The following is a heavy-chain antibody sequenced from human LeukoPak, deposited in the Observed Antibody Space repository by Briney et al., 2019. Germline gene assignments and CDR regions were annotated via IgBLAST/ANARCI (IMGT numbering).Heavy chain of an antibody. CDR2: IIPIFGTA. CDR1: GGTFSSYA. J-gene: IGHJ4*02. Sequence: SVKVSCKASGGTFSSYAISWVRQAPGQGLEWMGGIIPIFGTANYAQKFQGRVTITADESTSTAYMELSSLRSEGTAVYYCAISLQTGTTVPLDYWGQGTLVTVSS. V-gene: IGHV1-69*01. CDR3: AISLQTGTTVPLDY. D-gene: IGHD1-1*01.